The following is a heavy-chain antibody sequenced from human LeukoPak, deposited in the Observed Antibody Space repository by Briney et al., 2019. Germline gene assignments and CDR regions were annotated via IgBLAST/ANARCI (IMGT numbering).Heavy chain of an antibody. CDR3: TTDLGTYYHGSQRLIPIDY. CDR1: GFTFTNAW. J-gene: IGHJ4*02. D-gene: IGHD3-10*01. CDR2: IKNKTDGETT. Sequence: PGGSLRLSCVDSGFTFTNAWMSWVRQAPGKRLEWIGRIKNKTDGETTNYAEPVRGRFTISRDDSKSAVYLQMNSLKIEDTAVYYRTTDLGTYYHGSQRLIPIDYWGQGTLVTVSS. V-gene: IGHV3-15*01.